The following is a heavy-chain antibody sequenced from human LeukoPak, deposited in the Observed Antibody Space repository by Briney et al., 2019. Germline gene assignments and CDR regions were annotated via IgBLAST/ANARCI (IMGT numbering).Heavy chain of an antibody. Sequence: GGSLRLSCAASGFTFSDYYMSWIRQAPGKGLEWVSYINSRGSTIYYADSVKGRFTISRDNAKNSLYLQMNSLRAEDTAVYYCARGPDYGDSYYYYGTDVWGQGTTVTVSS. CDR1: GFTFSDYY. CDR2: INSRGSTI. D-gene: IGHD4-17*01. V-gene: IGHV3-11*01. CDR3: ARGPDYGDSYYYYGTDV. J-gene: IGHJ6*02.